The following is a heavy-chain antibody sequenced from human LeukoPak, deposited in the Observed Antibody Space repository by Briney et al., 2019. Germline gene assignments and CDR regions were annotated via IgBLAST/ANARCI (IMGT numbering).Heavy chain of an antibody. Sequence: ASVKVSCKASGYTFTGYSIHWVRQAPGQGLEWMGWINPNSGGTNYAQRFEGRVTMTRDTSISTAYMELSRLRSDDTAVYYCAGDSGYYYGSGSYSRFDYWGQGTPVTVSS. CDR1: GYTFTGYS. CDR3: AGDSGYYYGSGSYSRFDY. D-gene: IGHD3-10*01. CDR2: INPNSGGT. J-gene: IGHJ4*02. V-gene: IGHV1-2*02.